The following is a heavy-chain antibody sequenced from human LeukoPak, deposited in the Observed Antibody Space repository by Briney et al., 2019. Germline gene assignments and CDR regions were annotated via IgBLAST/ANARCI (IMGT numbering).Heavy chain of an antibody. CDR2: IYHSGST. CDR3: ARGLVRAVARNWFDP. J-gene: IGHJ5*02. CDR1: GGSISSSNW. V-gene: IGHV4-4*02. D-gene: IGHD6-19*01. Sequence: PSETLSLTCAVSGGSISSSNWWSWVRQPPGKGLEWIGEIYHSGSTNHNPSLKSRVTISVDKSKNQFSLKLSSVTAADTAVYYCARGLVRAVARNWFDPWGQGTLVTVSS.